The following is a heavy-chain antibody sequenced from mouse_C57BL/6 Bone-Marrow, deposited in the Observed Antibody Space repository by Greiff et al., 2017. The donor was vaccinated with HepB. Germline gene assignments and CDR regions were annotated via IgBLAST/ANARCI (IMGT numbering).Heavy chain of an antibody. CDR2: ISDGGSYT. CDR3: ASYDYDAGYFDY. J-gene: IGHJ2*01. D-gene: IGHD2-4*01. V-gene: IGHV5-4*03. CDR1: GFTFSSYA. Sequence: EVKVVESGGGLVKPGGSLKLSCAASGFTFSSYAMSWVRQTPEKRLEWVATISDGGSYTYYPDNVKGRFTISRDNAKNNLYLQMSHLKSEDTAMYYCASYDYDAGYFDYWGQGTTLTVSS.